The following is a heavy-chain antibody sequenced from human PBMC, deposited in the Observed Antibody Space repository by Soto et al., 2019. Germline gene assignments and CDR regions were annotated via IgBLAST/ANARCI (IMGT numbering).Heavy chain of an antibody. Sequence: PSETLSLTCTVPGGSISSSTYYWAWIRQPPGKGLEWIGSIYYSGNTYYKPSLRSRVTVSVDTSKNEISLKLSSVTAADTAVYYCARHDLTVTHVFDYWGQGTLVTVSS. V-gene: IGHV4-39*01. J-gene: IGHJ4*02. D-gene: IGHD4-4*01. CDR1: GGSISSSTYY. CDR2: IYYSGNT. CDR3: ARHDLTVTHVFDY.